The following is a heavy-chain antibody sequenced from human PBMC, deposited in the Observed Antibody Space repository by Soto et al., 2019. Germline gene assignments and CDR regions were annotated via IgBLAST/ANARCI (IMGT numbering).Heavy chain of an antibody. D-gene: IGHD3-10*01. CDR3: ARDGYDGSGSPYPAY. CDR2: IYYLGST. Sequence: SETLSLTCSVSGGSMSEYFWSWIRQSPGKGLEWIGYIYYLGSTDYNPSLKSRVTISVDTSKRQFSLRLTSVTAADTAVYYCARDGYDGSGSPYPAYWGPGTQVTVYS. CDR1: GGSMSEYF. V-gene: IGHV4-59*01. J-gene: IGHJ4*02.